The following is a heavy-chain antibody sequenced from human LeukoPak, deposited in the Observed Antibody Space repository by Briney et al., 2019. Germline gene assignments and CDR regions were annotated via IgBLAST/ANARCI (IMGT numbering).Heavy chain of an antibody. CDR2: IYYSGST. V-gene: IGHV4-31*03. J-gene: IGHJ4*02. CDR3: ARAYYDSSGYYSVLFDY. Sequence: SQTLSLTCTVSGGSISSGGYYWSWIRQHPGEGLEWIGYIYYSGSTYYNPSLKSRVTISVDTSKNQFSLKLSSVTAADTAVYYCARAYYDSSGYYSVLFDYWGQGTLVTVSS. CDR1: GGSISSGGYY. D-gene: IGHD3-22*01.